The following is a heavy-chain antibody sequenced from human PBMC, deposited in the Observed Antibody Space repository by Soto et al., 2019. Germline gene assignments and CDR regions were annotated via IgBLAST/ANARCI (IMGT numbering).Heavy chain of an antibody. CDR3: ARLSAGGYVFFDY. Sequence: PSETLSLTCTVSGGSISSYYWNWIRQPPGKGLEWIGYIYYSGNTNYNPSLKSRLTISIDTSKNQFSLKLSSVTAADTAVYYWARLSAGGYVFFDYWGQGTLVTVSS. D-gene: IGHD3-10*01. CDR1: GGSISSYY. J-gene: IGHJ4*02. V-gene: IGHV4-59*08. CDR2: IYYSGNT.